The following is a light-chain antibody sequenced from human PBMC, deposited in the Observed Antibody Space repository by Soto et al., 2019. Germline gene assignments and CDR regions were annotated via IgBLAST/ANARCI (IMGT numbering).Light chain of an antibody. V-gene: IGKV1-5*01. CDR2: DAS. CDR3: QQHNDYSSVT. CDR1: QTIGSS. Sequence: DIQMTQSPPTLSASVGDRVTITCRASQTIGSSLAWYQHKPGKAPELLIFDASTLQTGVSSRFSGSGFGTDFTLTISDLQPDDFASYYCQQHNDYSSVTFGQGTKLEIK. J-gene: IGKJ2*01.